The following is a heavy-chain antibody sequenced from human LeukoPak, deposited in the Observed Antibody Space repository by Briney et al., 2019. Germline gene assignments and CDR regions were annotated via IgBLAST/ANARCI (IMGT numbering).Heavy chain of an antibody. V-gene: IGHV5-51*01. D-gene: IGHD3-3*01. CDR1: EYSFTNYW. J-gene: IGHJ4*02. CDR3: ATLSYYNSWSGYDY. Sequence: GESLKISCKGSEYSFTNYWIGWVRQMPGKGLEWKGIIYPGDSDTKYSPSFQGQVTISADKSINTAYLQWSSLKASDTAIYYCATLSYYNSWSGYDYWGQGTLVTVSS. CDR2: IYPGDSDT.